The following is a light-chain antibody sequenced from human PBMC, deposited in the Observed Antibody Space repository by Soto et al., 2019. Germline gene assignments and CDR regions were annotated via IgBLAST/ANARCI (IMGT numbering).Light chain of an antibody. J-gene: IGKJ1*01. CDR3: QQYNSYSRT. CDR1: QSISSW. V-gene: IGKV1-5*03. Sequence: DIQMTQSPSTLSASVGDRVTITCRASQSISSWLAWYQQKPGKAPKLLIYKASSLESGVPSRFSGSGSGTEFTLTISSPQPDDVATYYCQQYNSYSRTFGQGTKVEIK. CDR2: KAS.